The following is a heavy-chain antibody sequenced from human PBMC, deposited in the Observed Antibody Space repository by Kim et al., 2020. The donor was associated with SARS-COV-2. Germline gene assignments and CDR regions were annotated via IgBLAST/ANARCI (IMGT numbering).Heavy chain of an antibody. CDR3: AKSRGGRGSTIDI. D-gene: IGHD1-26*01. CDR2: TYYRSKWYN. J-gene: IGHJ3*02. Sequence: SQTLSLTCAISGDSVSSNGATWNCIRQSPSRGLEWLGRTYYRSKWYNDYAVSVKGRITIDPDTSSNQFSLQMNSVTPDDTAVYYCAKSRGGRGSTIDIWGPGTVVTVSS. CDR1: GDSVSSNGAT. V-gene: IGHV6-1*01.